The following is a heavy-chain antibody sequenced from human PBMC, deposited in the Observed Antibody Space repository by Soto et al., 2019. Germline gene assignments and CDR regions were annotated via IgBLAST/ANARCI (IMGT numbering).Heavy chain of an antibody. CDR1: GGSFSCFY. CDR3: ARHAQLLSFDY. J-gene: IGHJ4*02. V-gene: IGHV4-34*01. D-gene: IGHD2-2*01. Sequence: SETLCLTSAFDGGSFSCFYWILIRQPPGKGLEWIGEINHSGSTNYNPSLKSRVTISVDTSKNQFSLKLSSVTAADTAVYYCARHAQLLSFDYWGQGTLVTVSS. CDR2: INHSGST.